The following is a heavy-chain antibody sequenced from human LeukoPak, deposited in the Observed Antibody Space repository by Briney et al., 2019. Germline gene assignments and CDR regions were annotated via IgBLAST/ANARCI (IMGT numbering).Heavy chain of an antibody. CDR3: ARRSWYCSSTSCPNWFDP. Sequence: ASVKVSCKASGGTFSSYAISWVRQAPGQGLEWMGGIIPIFGTANYAQKFQGRVTITADKSTSTAYMELSSLRSEDTAVYYCARRSWYCSSTSCPNWFDPWGQGTLVTVSP. D-gene: IGHD2-2*01. CDR2: IIPIFGTA. CDR1: GGTFSSYA. V-gene: IGHV1-69*06. J-gene: IGHJ5*02.